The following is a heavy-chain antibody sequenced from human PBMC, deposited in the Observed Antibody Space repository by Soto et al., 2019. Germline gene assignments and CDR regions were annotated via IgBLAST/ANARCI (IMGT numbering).Heavy chain of an antibody. J-gene: IGHJ4*02. Sequence: GGSLRLSCAASGFTFSSYSMNWVRQAPGKGLEWVSSISSSSSYIYYADSVKGRFTISRDNAKNSLYLQMNSLRAEDTAVYYCARAEVLREATYFDYWGQGTLVTVSS. CDR1: GFTFSSYS. CDR2: ISSSSSYI. CDR3: ARAEVLREATYFDY. V-gene: IGHV3-21*01. D-gene: IGHD2-8*01.